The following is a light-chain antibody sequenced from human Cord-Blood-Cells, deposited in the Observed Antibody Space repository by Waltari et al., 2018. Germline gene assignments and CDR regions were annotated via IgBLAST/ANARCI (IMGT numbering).Light chain of an antibody. CDR1: SRDVGGYNC. J-gene: IGLJ3*02. CDR3: SSYTSSSTLV. V-gene: IGLV2-14*03. CDR2: DVS. Sequence: QSALTQPASVSGSPGQSITISCTGTSRDVGGYNCVSWYQQHPGKAPNLMIYDVSNRPSGVSNRFSGSKSGNTASLTISGLQAEDEADYYCSSYTSSSTLVFGGGTKLTVL.